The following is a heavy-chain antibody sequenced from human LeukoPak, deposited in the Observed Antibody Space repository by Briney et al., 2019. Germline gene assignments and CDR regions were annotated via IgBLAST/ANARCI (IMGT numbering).Heavy chain of an antibody. CDR3: AREKGYYYDSSGDYAMDY. CDR1: GYTFTGYY. V-gene: IGHV1-2*02. Sequence: ASVKVSCKASGYTFTGYYMHWVRQAPGQGLEWMGWINPNSGGTNYAQKFQGRVTMTRDTSISTAYMELSRLRTDETAVYYCAREKGYYYDSSGDYAMDYWGQGTLVTVSS. CDR2: INPNSGGT. J-gene: IGHJ4*02. D-gene: IGHD3-22*01.